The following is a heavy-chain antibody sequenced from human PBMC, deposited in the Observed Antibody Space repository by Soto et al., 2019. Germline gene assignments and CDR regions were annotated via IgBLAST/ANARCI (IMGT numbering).Heavy chain of an antibody. Sequence: ASETLSLTCTVSGGSISPYYWSWIRQPPGKGLEWLGYIYYRGSTGYNPSLKSRVTISVDTSKNQFSLNLSSVTTADTAVYYCARDLRFQGHDYADYLGYGMDVWGQGTTVTVSS. J-gene: IGHJ6*02. CDR1: GGSISPYY. V-gene: IGHV4-59*01. CDR2: IYYRGST. CDR3: ARDLRFQGHDYADYLGYGMDV. D-gene: IGHD4-17*01.